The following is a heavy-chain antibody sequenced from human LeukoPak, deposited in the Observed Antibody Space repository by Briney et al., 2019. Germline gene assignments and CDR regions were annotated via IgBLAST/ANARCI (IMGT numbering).Heavy chain of an antibody. CDR2: INHSGST. Sequence: SETLSLTCAVYGGSFGGYYWSWIRQPPGKGLEWIGEINHSGSTNYNPSLKSRVTISVDTSKNQFSLKLSSVTAADTAVYYCARIGRCSSTSCYVWGGYYYYYYMDVWGKGTTVTVSS. CDR3: ARIGRCSSTSCYVWGGYYYYYYMDV. J-gene: IGHJ6*03. CDR1: GGSFGGYY. D-gene: IGHD2-2*01. V-gene: IGHV4-34*01.